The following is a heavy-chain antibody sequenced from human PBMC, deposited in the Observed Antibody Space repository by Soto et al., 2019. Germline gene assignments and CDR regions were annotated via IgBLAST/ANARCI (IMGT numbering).Heavy chain of an antibody. J-gene: IGHJ5*02. V-gene: IGHV3-30*03. CDR2: ISYDGSDK. Sequence: RLSCRVSGFTFNNSGMHWVRQAPGKGLEWMAVISYDGSDKYYADSVKGRFTISRDNSKNTLYLQMNSLRAEDTAVYYCARQEVEWFDPWGQGTLVTVSS. CDR1: GFTFNNSG. CDR3: ARQEVEWFDP.